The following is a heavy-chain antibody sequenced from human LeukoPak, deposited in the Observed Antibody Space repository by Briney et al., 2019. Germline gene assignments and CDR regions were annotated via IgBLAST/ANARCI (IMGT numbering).Heavy chain of an antibody. V-gene: IGHV4-59*08. Sequence: PSETLSLTCTVSGGSISSYYWSWIRQPPGKGLEWIGYIYYSGSTNYSPSLKSRVTISVDTSKNQFSLKLSSVTAADTAVYYCARRDYYDSSGYGYWGQGTLVTASS. CDR2: IYYSGST. CDR1: GGSISSYY. J-gene: IGHJ4*02. CDR3: ARRDYYDSSGYGY. D-gene: IGHD3-22*01.